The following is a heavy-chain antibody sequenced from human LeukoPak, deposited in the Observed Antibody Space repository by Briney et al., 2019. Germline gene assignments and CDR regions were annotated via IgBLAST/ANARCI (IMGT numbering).Heavy chain of an antibody. CDR1: GFTFSSYW. CDR3: AREADIAIYFDY. D-gene: IGHD5-18*01. Sequence: PGGSLRLSCAASGFTFSSYWMHWVRQAPGKGLVWVSRINSDGSRISYADSVKGRFTVSRDNAKNTLYLQVNSLRVEDTALYYCAREADIAIYFDYWGQGTLVTVSS. J-gene: IGHJ4*02. V-gene: IGHV3-74*01. CDR2: INSDGSRI.